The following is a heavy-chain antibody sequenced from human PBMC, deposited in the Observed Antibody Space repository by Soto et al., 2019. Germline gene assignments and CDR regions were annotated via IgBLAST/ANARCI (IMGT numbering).Heavy chain of an antibody. J-gene: IGHJ4*02. D-gene: IGHD3-3*01. CDR2: VFHTGTAY. V-gene: IGHV4-30-4*01. CDR3: VRDSVRFGPAFDS. CDR1: GGSIRSGDYY. Sequence: SETLSLTCTVSGGSIRSGDYYWTWIRQPPGKGLEWIGYVFHTGTAYYYNPSLKRRVDMSIDTSKNQFSLKLNSVTAADTAIYYCVRDSVRFGPAFDSWGQGTQVTVSS.